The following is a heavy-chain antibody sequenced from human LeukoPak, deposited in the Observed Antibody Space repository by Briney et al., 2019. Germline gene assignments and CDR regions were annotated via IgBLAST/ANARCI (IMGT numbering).Heavy chain of an antibody. V-gene: IGHV3-7*01. CDR1: GFTFSQYW. J-gene: IGHJ1*01. Sequence: GGSLRLSCAASGFTFSQYWMSWVRQAPGKGLEWVAHINPDGRDTYYVDSVKGRFTISRDSAQNSMYLQMNSLRVEDTAVYYCTSWGDTTAEYFQRWGQGTLVTVSS. D-gene: IGHD7-27*01. CDR3: TSWGDTTAEYFQR. CDR2: INPDGRDT.